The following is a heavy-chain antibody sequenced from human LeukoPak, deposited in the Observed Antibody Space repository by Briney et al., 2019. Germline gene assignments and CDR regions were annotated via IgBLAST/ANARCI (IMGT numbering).Heavy chain of an antibody. J-gene: IGHJ4*02. V-gene: IGHV1-8*01. CDR1: GYTFTSYD. Sequence: ASVKVSCKASGYTFTSYDIDCVRQATGQGLEWMGWMNPNSGNTGYAQKFQGRVTMTRNTSISTAYMELSSLRSEDTAVYYCAGYYYDSSGYHSGYWGQGTLVTVSS. D-gene: IGHD3-22*01. CDR3: AGYYYDSSGYHSGY. CDR2: MNPNSGNT.